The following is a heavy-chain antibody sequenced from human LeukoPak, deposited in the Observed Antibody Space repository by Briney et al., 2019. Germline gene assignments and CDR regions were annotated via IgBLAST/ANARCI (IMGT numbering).Heavy chain of an antibody. V-gene: IGHV4-59*01. CDR3: TRGAGWLIDY. CDR2: FHNSGTS. J-gene: IGHJ4*02. Sequence: EPSETLSLTCTVSDDSISDYYRGWIRQPPGKGLEWIGYFHNSGTSTYNPSLKSRVTISADTSKNQFSLKLNSLITADTAVYYCTRGAGWLIDYWGQGILVTVSS. CDR1: DDSISDYY. D-gene: IGHD3-16*01.